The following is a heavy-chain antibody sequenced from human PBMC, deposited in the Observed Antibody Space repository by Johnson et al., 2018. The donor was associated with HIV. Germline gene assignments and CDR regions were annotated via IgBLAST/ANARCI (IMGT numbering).Heavy chain of an antibody. CDR3: AREALPRGLQSSFGGAFDI. V-gene: IGHV3-30*14. J-gene: IGHJ3*02. D-gene: IGHD3-16*01. Sequence: QVQLVESGGGVVQPGGSLRLSCVASGFTFSDYAMHWVRQAPGKGLEWVAVIYSGGTTYYADSVKGRFTISRDTSENTVHLQMNDLRAEDTAVYYCAREALPRGLQSSFGGAFDIWGQGTMVTVSS. CDR1: GFTFSDYA. CDR2: IYSGGTT.